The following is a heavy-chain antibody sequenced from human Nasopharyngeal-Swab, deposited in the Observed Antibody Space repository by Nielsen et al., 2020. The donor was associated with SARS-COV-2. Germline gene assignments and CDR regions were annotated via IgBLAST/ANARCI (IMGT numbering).Heavy chain of an antibody. CDR1: GFTFSSYA. CDR2: ISGSGGST. J-gene: IGHJ5*01. D-gene: IGHD2-15*01. V-gene: IGHV3-23*01. CDR3: ARGRMVARSVFDF. Sequence: GESLKISCAASGFTFSSYAMSWVRQAPGKGPEWGSVISGSGGSTYYADSVKGRFTISRDNSKNTLYLQMNSLRAEDTAVYYCARGRMVARSVFDFWGQGTLVTVSS.